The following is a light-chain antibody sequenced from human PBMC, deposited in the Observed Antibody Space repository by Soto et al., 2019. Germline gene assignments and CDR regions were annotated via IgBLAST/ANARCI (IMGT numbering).Light chain of an antibody. J-gene: IGKJ1*01. V-gene: IGKV3-20*01. CDR3: QQYASSPRT. CDR2: GVS. Sequence: VLTQSPGSLSFSAGESATLSCRASQRVNSRYLAWYQQKPGQAPRLLIYGVSNRATGIPDRFSGSGSGTDFTLTIRRLEPEDSVVYYCQQYASSPRTFGQGTKVDIK. CDR1: QRVNSRY.